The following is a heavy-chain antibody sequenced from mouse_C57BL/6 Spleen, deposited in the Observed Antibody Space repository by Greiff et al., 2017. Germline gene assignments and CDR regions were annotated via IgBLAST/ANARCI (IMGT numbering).Heavy chain of an antibody. V-gene: IGHV1-69*01. D-gene: IGHD2-5*01. CDR2: IDPSDSYT. J-gene: IGHJ3*01. CDR1: GYTFTSYW. CDR3: ATPYDSKRSWFAY. Sequence: QVQLQQPGAELVMPGASVKLSCKASGYTFTSYWMHWVKQRPGQGLEWIGEIDPSDSYTNYNQKFKGKSTLTVDKSSSTAYMQLSSLTSEDSAVYYCATPYDSKRSWFAYWGQGTLVTVSA.